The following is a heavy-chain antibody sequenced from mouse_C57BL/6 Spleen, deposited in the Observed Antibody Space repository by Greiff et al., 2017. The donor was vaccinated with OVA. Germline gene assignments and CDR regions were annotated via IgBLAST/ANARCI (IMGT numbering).Heavy chain of an antibody. CDR3: TRSYYGSRGFAY. V-gene: IGHV1-15*01. J-gene: IGHJ3*01. D-gene: IGHD1-1*01. Sequence: QVQLQQSGAELVRPWASVTLSLKASGFPFTYYVMPWVKPTPVHGPVWVGAIYPETGGTAYNQKFKGKAILTADKSTSTAYMELRSMTSEDSAVYYCTRSYYGSRGFAYWGQGTLVTVSA. CDR2: IYPETGGT. CDR1: GFPFTYYV.